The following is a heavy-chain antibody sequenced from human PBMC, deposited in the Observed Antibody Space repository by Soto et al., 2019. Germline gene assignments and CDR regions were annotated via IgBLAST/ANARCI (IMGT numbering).Heavy chain of an antibody. CDR2: IYYSGST. V-gene: IGHV4-59*01. Sequence: QVQLQESGPGLVKPSETLSLTCTVSNGSISSYYWSWIRQPPGKGLEWIGSIYYSGSTNYNSSLERRVTLSLDTSKNQFSLRLSFVTAADTAVYYCARLHEYINDILIWRDGFDVWGQGTMVTVSS. CDR3: ARLHEYINDILIWRDGFDV. D-gene: IGHD3-9*01. CDR1: NGSISSYY. J-gene: IGHJ3*01.